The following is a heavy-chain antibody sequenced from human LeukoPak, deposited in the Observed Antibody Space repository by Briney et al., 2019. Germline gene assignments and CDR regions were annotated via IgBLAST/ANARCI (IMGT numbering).Heavy chain of an antibody. V-gene: IGHV3-23*05. J-gene: IGHJ4*02. D-gene: IGHD4-23*01. CDR3: ARRVLGAVGYFDY. Sequence: PGGSLRLSCAASGFIFTTYAMGWVRQLPGKGLEWVSSVSSSGSDTYYTSSVKGRFTISRDNSKITLYLQVNSLRVEDTAVYYCARRVLGAVGYFDYWGQGALVTVSS. CDR1: GFIFTTYA. CDR2: VSSSGSDT.